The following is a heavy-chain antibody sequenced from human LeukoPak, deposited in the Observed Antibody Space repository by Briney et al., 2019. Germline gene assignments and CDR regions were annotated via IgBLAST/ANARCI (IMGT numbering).Heavy chain of an antibody. V-gene: IGHV3-64*02. D-gene: IGHD6-19*01. CDR2: ISTDGSRI. Sequence: GGSLRLSCAASGFTFRDYAMYWVRQAPGKGLEYVSVISTDGSRIYYADSVKGRFTISRDNSKNTLYLQMGSLRAEDMAFYYCTRGVAISTSGWYDTFDYWGQGALVAVSS. CDR3: TRGVAISTSGWYDTFDY. J-gene: IGHJ4*02. CDR1: GFTFRDYA.